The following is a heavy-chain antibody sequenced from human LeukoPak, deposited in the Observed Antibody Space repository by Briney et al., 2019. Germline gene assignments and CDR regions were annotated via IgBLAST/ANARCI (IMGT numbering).Heavy chain of an antibody. D-gene: IGHD2-2*01. J-gene: IGHJ4*02. Sequence: SETLSLTCTVSGGSISSYYWSWIRQPPGKGLEWIGYIYYSGSTNYNPSLKSRVTISVDTSKNQFSLKLSSVTAADTAVYYCAREPAYCSSTSCYFFDYWGQGTLVTVSS. CDR3: AREPAYCSSTSCYFFDY. V-gene: IGHV4-59*01. CDR2: IYYSGST. CDR1: GGSISSYY.